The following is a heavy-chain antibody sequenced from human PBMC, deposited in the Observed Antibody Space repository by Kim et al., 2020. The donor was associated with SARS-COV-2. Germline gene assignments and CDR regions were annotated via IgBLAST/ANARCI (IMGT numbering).Heavy chain of an antibody. CDR2: IIPFLEIS. D-gene: IGHD2-15*01. CDR3: ASRRSGVRPYYYYHYMDV. Sequence: SVKVSCRASGGTFSSYVINWVRQAPGQGLEWMGRIIPFLEISAYAQKFQGRVTITADKSSSTAYMELSSLRSDDTAVYYCASRRSGVRPYYYYHYMDVWGNGTTVTVSS. CDR1: GGTFSSYV. V-gene: IGHV1-69*04. J-gene: IGHJ6*03.